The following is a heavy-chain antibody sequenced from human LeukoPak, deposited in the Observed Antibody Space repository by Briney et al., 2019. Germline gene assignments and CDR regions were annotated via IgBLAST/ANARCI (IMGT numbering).Heavy chain of an antibody. V-gene: IGHV3-74*01. CDR1: GFTFNIYW. D-gene: IGHD6-25*01. CDR3: ARGGGDHAFDI. CDR2: IDSDGSGT. J-gene: IGHJ3*02. Sequence: GGSLRLSCAASGFTFNIYWIHWVRQAPGKGLVWVSRIDSDGSGTIYADSVKGRFTVSRDNAKNTLYLQMSSLRAEDTAVYYCARGGGDHAFDIWGQGTMVTVSS.